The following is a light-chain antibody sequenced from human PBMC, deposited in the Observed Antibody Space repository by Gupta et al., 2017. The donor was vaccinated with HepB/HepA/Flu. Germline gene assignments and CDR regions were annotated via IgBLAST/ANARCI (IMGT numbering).Light chain of an antibody. CDR1: SSNVGKYNL. J-gene: IGLJ1*01. CDR3: CSDGGSYTFV. V-gene: IGLV2-23*02. Sequence: QSALTQPASVSGSPGQSVTITCTGTSSNVGKYNLVSWYRQYPGEAPKLIIYDVNKLSPGVSNRFAASKSGNTASLTISGLQAEDEADYYCCSDGGSYTFVFAPGTKVTVL. CDR2: DVN.